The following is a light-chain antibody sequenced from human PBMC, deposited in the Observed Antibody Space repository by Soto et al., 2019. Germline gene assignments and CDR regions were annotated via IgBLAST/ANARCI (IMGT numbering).Light chain of an antibody. CDR1: QSISST. CDR3: QEYIQWPPGM. Sequence: EIVLTQSPDTLSLSRGGRATLSCRASQSISSTHLVWYQQKPGQAPSLLIYDTSTRAPGISARFSGSGSGTEFTLTISSLQSEDFAVYYCQEYIQWPPGMFGPGTKVDI. V-gene: IGKV3-15*01. J-gene: IGKJ1*01. CDR2: DTS.